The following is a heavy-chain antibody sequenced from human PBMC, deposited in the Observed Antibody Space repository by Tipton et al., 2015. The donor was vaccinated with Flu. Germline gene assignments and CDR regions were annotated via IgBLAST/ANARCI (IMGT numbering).Heavy chain of an antibody. D-gene: IGHD3-10*01. J-gene: IGHJ6*02. CDR2: IDHSGTT. CDR1: GGSFSGYY. V-gene: IGHV4-34*01. CDR3: ARSVVGSGSQYPVGYYYYGMDV. Sequence: TLSLTCVVHGGSFSGYYWSWIRRSPGKGLEWIGEIDHSGTTNYSPSLKSRVTISRDTSNIQFSLNMGSVTAADTAVYYCARSVVGSGSQYPVGYYYYGMDVWGQGTTVTVSS.